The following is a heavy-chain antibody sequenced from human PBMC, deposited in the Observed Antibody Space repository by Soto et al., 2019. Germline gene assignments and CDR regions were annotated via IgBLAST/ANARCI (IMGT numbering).Heavy chain of an antibody. CDR1: GFTVSSNY. Sequence: EVQLVETGGGLIQPGGSLRLSCAASGFTVSSNYMSWVRQAPGKGLEWVSVIYSGGSTYYADSVKGRFTISRDNSKNTLYLQMNSLRAEDTAVYYCARDGGRSPYDRDAFDIWGQGTMVTVSS. CDR2: IYSGGST. CDR3: ARDGGRSPYDRDAFDI. D-gene: IGHD3-22*01. J-gene: IGHJ3*02. V-gene: IGHV3-53*02.